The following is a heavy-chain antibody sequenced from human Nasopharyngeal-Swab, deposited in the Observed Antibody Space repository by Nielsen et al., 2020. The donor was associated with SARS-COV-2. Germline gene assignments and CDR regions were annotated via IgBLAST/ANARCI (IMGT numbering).Heavy chain of an antibody. CDR1: GSSFTSYW. CDR2: IYPGDSDT. D-gene: IGHD3-16*02. CDR3: ARSLFGLPWAFDI. J-gene: IGHJ3*02. Sequence: GGSLRLSCKGSGSSFTSYWIGWVRQMPGKGLEWMGIIYPGDSDTSYSPSFQGQVTISAAKSISTAYLQWSSLKASDTAMYYCARSLFGLPWAFDIWGQGTMATVSS. V-gene: IGHV5-51*01.